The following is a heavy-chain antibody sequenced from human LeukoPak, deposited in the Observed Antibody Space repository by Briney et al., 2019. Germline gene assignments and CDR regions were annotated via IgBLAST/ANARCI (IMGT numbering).Heavy chain of an antibody. J-gene: IGHJ4*02. Sequence: ASVKVSCKASGYTFTTYYIHWVRQAPGQGLEWMGIINPTGGSTTYAQKFQGRVTMTRDTSTSTVFMEVNSLRSEDTAVYYCALYRSTWYWGQGTLVTVSS. V-gene: IGHV1-46*01. D-gene: IGHD6-13*01. CDR2: INPTGGST. CDR3: ALYRSTWY. CDR1: GYTFTTYY.